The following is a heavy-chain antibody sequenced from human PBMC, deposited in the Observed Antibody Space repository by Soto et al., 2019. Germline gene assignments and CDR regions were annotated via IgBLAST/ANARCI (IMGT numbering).Heavy chain of an antibody. CDR1: GDSFSNYA. J-gene: IGHJ6*02. Sequence: QVQLVESGAEVKKPGSSVKVSCKTSGDSFSNYAISWVRQAPGQGLEWMGGIIPIFGTTNYAQKFQGRVTITADESTSTSYMELSSLRSEDTAVYYCAREGGLGSIGWGIFYYSGMAVWGQGTTVTVSS. CDR2: IIPIFGTT. CDR3: AREGGLGSIGWGIFYYSGMAV. V-gene: IGHV1-69*01. D-gene: IGHD6-19*01.